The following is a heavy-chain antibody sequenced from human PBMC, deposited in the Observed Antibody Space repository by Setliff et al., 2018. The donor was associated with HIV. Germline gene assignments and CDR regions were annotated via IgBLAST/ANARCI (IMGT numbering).Heavy chain of an antibody. Sequence: SETLSLTCAVSGYSISRGYFWVWVRQPPGKGLEWIGRVSHSGNTDYNISPKSRVTISIDNSNNHFSLKLRSVTAADAAVYYCVSQPESRWQIEYWGQGTLVTVSS. V-gene: IGHV4-38-2*01. J-gene: IGHJ4*02. CDR1: GYSISRGYF. CDR3: VSQPESRWQIEY. D-gene: IGHD3-10*01. CDR2: VSHSGNT.